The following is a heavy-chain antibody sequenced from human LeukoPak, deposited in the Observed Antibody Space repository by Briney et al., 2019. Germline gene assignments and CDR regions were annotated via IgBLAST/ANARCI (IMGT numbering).Heavy chain of an antibody. V-gene: IGHV5-51*01. J-gene: IGHJ6*03. D-gene: IGHD5-12*01. CDR2: IYPGDSDT. Sequence: GESLKISCKGSGYSFTSYWIGWVRQMPGKGLEWMGIIYPGDSDTRYSPSFQGQVTISADKSISTAYLQWSSLKASDTAMYYCARRGIVATIADYYYYYMNVWGKETTVTVSS. CDR3: ARRGIVATIADYYYYYMNV. CDR1: GYSFTSYW.